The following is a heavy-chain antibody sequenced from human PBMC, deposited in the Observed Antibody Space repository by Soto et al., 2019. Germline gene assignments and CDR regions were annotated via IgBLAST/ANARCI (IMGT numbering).Heavy chain of an antibody. CDR3: AKSGDTASTYYFDY. Sequence: QVQLVESGGGVVQPGRSLRLSCAASGFTFSSYGMHWVRQAPGKGLEWVAVISYDGSNKYYADSVKGRFTISRDNSKNTLYLQMNSLRAEDTAVYYCAKSGDTASTYYFDYWGQGPLVTVSS. V-gene: IGHV3-30*18. D-gene: IGHD5-18*01. CDR2: ISYDGSNK. J-gene: IGHJ4*02. CDR1: GFTFSSYG.